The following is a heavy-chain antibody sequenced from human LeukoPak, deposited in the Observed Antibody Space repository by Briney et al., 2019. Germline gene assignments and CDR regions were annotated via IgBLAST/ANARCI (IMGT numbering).Heavy chain of an antibody. CDR2: IIPIFGTA. CDR3: AREGLGITGTELAVGYL. CDR1: GGTFGSYA. Sequence: ASVKVSCKASGGTFGSYAISWVRQAPGQGLEWMGRIIPIFGTANYAQKFQGRVTITTDESTSTAYMELSSLRSEDTAVYYCAREGLGITGTELAVGYLWGQGTLVTVSS. J-gene: IGHJ4*02. D-gene: IGHD1-7*01. V-gene: IGHV1-69*05.